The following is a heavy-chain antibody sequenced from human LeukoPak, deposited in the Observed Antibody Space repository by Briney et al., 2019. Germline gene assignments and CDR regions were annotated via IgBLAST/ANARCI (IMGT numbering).Heavy chain of an antibody. V-gene: IGHV3-30*18. Sequence: PGGSLRLSCAASGFTFSSYGMHWVRQAPGKGLEWVAVISYDGSNKYYADSVKGRFTISRDNSKNTLYLQMNSLRAEDTAVYYCAKDQEDSGYSYGPDYWGQGTLVTVSS. CDR3: AKDQEDSGYSYGPDY. J-gene: IGHJ4*02. CDR2: ISYDGSNK. D-gene: IGHD5-18*01. CDR1: GFTFSSYG.